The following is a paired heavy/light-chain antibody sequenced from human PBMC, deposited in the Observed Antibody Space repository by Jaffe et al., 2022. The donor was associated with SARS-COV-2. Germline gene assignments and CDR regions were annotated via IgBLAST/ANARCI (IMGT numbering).Heavy chain of an antibody. V-gene: IGHV3-11*01. J-gene: IGHJ4*02. CDR1: GFNFGDYY. CDR3: ARGRDGYKY. CDR2: ISSRGKTI. Sequence: QVQLVESGGGLVKPGGSLRLLCAASGFNFGDYYMTWIRQTPGGGLQWISYISSRGKTIHYADSLRGRFTCSRDNAKNSLFLHMNSLGVDDTAIYYCARGRDGYKYWGPGTLVTVSS. D-gene: IGHD6-25*01.
Light chain of an antibody. Sequence: DVVMTQSPLFLAVTPGESASISCKSSQNLLHYNGNTYLDWYLQKPGQSPQLLIYLGSNRASGVPDRFSGSGSGTDFSLKINRMEAADIGVYFCMQALHTPFTFGPGTKVAI. J-gene: IGKJ3*01. V-gene: IGKV2-28*01. CDR2: LGS. CDR1: QNLLHYNGNTY. CDR3: MQALHTPFT.